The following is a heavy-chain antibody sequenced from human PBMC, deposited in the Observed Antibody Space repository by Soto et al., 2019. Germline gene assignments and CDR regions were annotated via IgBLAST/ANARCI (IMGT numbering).Heavy chain of an antibody. Sequence: QVQLVQSGAEVKKPGSSVKVSCKASGGTFNSYTFSWVRQAPGQGLEWMGRIIPILDITNYAQKFQGRVTITADKSTSTAYMELSSLRSEDTAVYYCARDYCSGLGITFDSWGQGTLVTVSS. D-gene: IGHD3-10*01. CDR2: IIPILDIT. J-gene: IGHJ4*02. CDR1: GGTFNSYT. V-gene: IGHV1-69*08. CDR3: ARDYCSGLGITFDS.